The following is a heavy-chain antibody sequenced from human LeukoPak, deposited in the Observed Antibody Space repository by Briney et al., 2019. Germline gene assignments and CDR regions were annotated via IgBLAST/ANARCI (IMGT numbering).Heavy chain of an antibody. CDR1: GGSFSGYY. J-gene: IGHJ4*02. D-gene: IGHD1-14*01. CDR3: ARHPTLTSGGNFDY. CDR2: INHSGST. Sequence: SETLSLTCAVYGGSFSGYYWSWIRQPPGKGLEWIGKINHSGSTNYNPSLQSRVTISVDTSKNQLSLKLSSVTAADTAVYYCARHPTLTSGGNFDYWGQGTLVTVSS. V-gene: IGHV4-34*01.